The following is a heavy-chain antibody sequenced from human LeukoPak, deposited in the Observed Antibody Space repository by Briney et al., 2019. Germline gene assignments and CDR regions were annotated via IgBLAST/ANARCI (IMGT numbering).Heavy chain of an antibody. D-gene: IGHD2-2*01. V-gene: IGHV3-48*03. CDR3: ARVQGYCSSTSCYFDY. Sequence: PGGSLRLSCAASGFTFSNYEMNWVRQAPGKGLEWVSYISGSGSTIYYADSVKGRFTISRDNAKNSLYLQMNSLRAEDTALYYCARVQGYCSSTSCYFDYWGQGTLVTVSS. J-gene: IGHJ4*02. CDR2: ISGSGSTI. CDR1: GFTFSNYE.